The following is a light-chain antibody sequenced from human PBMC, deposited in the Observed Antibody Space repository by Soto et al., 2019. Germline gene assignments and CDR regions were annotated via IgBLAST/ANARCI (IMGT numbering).Light chain of an antibody. V-gene: IGKV1-5*03. J-gene: IGKJ4*01. CDR2: VAS. Sequence: DIQMTQSPSTLSASVGDRVTITCRASQTIGKWLAWFQQRPGKVPKLLISVASSLEGGVPSRFSGSGSGTEFTLTISSLQPDDFATYYCQQYNTYPTFGGGTKVEIK. CDR1: QTIGKW. CDR3: QQYNTYPT.